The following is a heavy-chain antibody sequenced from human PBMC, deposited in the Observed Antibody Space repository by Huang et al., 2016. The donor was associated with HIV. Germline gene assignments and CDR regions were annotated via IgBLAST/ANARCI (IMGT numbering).Heavy chain of an antibody. Sequence: QVQLQESGPGLVKPSETLSLTCTVSGGSMSSYYWSWIRQPPGKGLECIGYIYYSGSTNYNPSLKSRVTISVDTSKNQFSLRLSSVTAADTAVYYCASASIAARRWFDPWGQGSLVTVSS. D-gene: IGHD6-6*01. CDR1: GGSMSSYY. V-gene: IGHV4-59*01. CDR3: ASASIAARRWFDP. CDR2: IYYSGST. J-gene: IGHJ5*02.